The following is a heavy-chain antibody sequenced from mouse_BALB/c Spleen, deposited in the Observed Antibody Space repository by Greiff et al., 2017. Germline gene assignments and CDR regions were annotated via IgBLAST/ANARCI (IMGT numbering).Heavy chain of an antibody. D-gene: IGHD2-4*01. CDR3: AREYYDYGAWFAY. CDR2: ISSGGST. CDR1: GFTFSSYA. V-gene: IGHV5-6-5*01. J-gene: IGHJ3*01. Sequence: EVKLVESGGGLVKPGGSLKLSCAASGFTFSSYAMSWVRQTPEKRLEWVASISSGGSTYYPDSVKGRFTISRDNARNILYLQMSSLRSEDTAMYYCAREYYDYGAWFAYWGQGTLVTVSA.